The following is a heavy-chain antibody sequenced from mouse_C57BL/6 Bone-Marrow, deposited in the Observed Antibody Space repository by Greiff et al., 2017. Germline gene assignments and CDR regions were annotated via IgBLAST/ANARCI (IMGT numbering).Heavy chain of an antibody. J-gene: IGHJ4*01. CDR3: AVYYGSSDDDAMDY. Sequence: QVQLQQSGAELVKPGASVKMSCKASGYTFTSYWITWVKQRPGQGLEWIGDIYPGSGSTNYNEKFKSKATLTVDTSSSTAYMQLSRLTSEDSAVXYCAVYYGSSDDDAMDYWGQGTSVTVSS. CDR2: IYPGSGST. D-gene: IGHD1-1*01. V-gene: IGHV1-55*01. CDR1: GYTFTSYW.